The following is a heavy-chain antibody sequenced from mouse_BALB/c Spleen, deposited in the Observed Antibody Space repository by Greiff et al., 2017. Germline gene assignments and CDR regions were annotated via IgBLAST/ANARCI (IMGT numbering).Heavy chain of an antibody. D-gene: IGHD1-1*01. CDR3: ARAPYDYGSGNYFDY. CDR2: IYPGDGDT. Sequence: QVQLQQSGPELVKPGASVKISCKASGYAFSSSWMNWVKQRPGQGLEWIGRIYPGDGDTNYNGKFKGKATLTADKSSSTAYMQLSSLTSVDSAVYFCARAPYDYGSGNYFDYWGQGTTLTVSS. V-gene: IGHV1-82*01. J-gene: IGHJ2*01. CDR1: GYAFSSSW.